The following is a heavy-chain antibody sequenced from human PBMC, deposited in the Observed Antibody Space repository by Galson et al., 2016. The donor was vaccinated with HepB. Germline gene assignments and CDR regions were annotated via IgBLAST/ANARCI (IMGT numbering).Heavy chain of an antibody. J-gene: IGHJ4*02. CDR1: GFTFNQFA. CDR2: ISYDGSNK. V-gene: IGHV3-30-3*01. Sequence: SLRLSCAASGFTFNQFAMHWVRQAPGKGLEWVALISYDGSNKYYADSVKGRFTSSRDNFKNILYLQMNNLRPEDTAVYFCARRKFATGVVMYHFDRWGQGTLVTVSS. CDR3: ARRKFATGVVMYHFDR. D-gene: IGHD3-16*01.